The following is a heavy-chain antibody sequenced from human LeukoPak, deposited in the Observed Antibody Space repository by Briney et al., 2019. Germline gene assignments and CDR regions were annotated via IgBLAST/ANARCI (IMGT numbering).Heavy chain of an antibody. CDR3: ASLEGILYYFNY. CDR1: GGSISSYY. V-gene: IGHV4-59*01. CDR2: IYYSGST. D-gene: IGHD2/OR15-2a*01. J-gene: IGHJ4*02. Sequence: SETLSLTCTVSGGSISSYYWSWLRQPPGKGLEWIGYIYYSGSTTYNPSLKSRVTISVDTSKNQFSLKLISVTAADTAVYYCASLEGILYYFNYWGQGALVTVSS.